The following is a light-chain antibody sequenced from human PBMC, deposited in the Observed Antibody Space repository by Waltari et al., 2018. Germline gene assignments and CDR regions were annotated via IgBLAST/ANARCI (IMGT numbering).Light chain of an antibody. V-gene: IGKV3-20*01. CDR3: QQYGASPT. CDR1: QAFSRSY. CDR2: GAS. Sequence: DIVLTQSPVTLSLSPGEGATLSCRATQAFSRSYFAWYQQRPGQAPRLLIYGASTRATGIPGRFSGSGSGTVFTLNISRLAPEDSAVYYCQQYGASPTFGQGTRLEIK. J-gene: IGKJ5*01.